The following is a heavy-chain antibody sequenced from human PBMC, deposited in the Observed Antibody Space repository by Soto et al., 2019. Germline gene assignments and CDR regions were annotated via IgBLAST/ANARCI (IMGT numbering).Heavy chain of an antibody. D-gene: IGHD4-17*01. V-gene: IGHV4-59*01. CDR2: IYYSGST. J-gene: IGHJ6*03. Sequence: PSETLSLTCTVSGGSISSYYWSWIRQPPGKGLEWIGYIYYSGSTNYNPSLKSRVTISVDTSKNQFSLKLSSVTAADTAVYYCARALYGDYVYYYYYMDVWGKGTTVTVSS. CDR3: ARALYGDYVYYYYYMDV. CDR1: GGSISSYY.